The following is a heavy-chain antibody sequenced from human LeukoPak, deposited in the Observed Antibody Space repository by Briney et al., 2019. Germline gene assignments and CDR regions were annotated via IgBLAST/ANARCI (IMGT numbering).Heavy chain of an antibody. CDR2: ISYDGSNK. CDR1: GFTFSSYA. Sequence: GGSLRLSCAASGFTFSSYAMHWVRQAPGKGLEWVAVISYDGSNKYYADSVKGRFTISRDNSKNTLYLQMNSLRAEDTAVYCCARGNYYDSSGYLDYWGQGTLVTVSS. D-gene: IGHD3-22*01. V-gene: IGHV3-30-3*01. CDR3: ARGNYYDSSGYLDY. J-gene: IGHJ4*02.